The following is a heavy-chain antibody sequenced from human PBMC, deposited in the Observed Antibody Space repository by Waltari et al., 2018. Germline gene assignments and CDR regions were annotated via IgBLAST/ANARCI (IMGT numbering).Heavy chain of an antibody. D-gene: IGHD6-13*01. V-gene: IGHV3-30*18. Sequence: QGQLVESGGGVVQPGRSLRLSCEGSGYTFRDYGIHWVRQAPGKGLGWLEVIVYDGTHKNDADSVKGRFTISKDNSKKTVYLEMNSLGVDDTAVYHCAKDRRWSAGGFYYYYGMDVWGQGTTVVVSS. J-gene: IGHJ6*02. CDR1: GYTFRDYG. CDR2: IVYDGTHK. CDR3: AKDRRWSAGGFYYYYGMDV.